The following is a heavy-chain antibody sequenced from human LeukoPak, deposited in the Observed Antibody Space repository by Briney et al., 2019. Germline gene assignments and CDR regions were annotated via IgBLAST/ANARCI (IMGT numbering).Heavy chain of an antibody. Sequence: GESLKISCKGSGYSFTSYWIGWVRPMPGRGLEWMGIIYPGDSDTRYSPSFQGQVTISADKSLSTAYLQWSRLKASDTAVYYCAKHSRTGSSFDPFEYWGQGTLVTVSS. CDR2: IYPGDSDT. J-gene: IGHJ4*02. V-gene: IGHV5-51*01. CDR3: AKHSRTGSSFDPFEY. CDR1: GYSFTSYW. D-gene: IGHD3-10*01.